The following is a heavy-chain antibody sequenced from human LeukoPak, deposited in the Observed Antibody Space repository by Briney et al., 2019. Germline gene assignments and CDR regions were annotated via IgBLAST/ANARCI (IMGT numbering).Heavy chain of an antibody. J-gene: IGHJ4*02. V-gene: IGHV3-7*01. CDR1: EFTFSDHW. CDR3: ARDDGYNSFGDY. CDR2: IKQDGSEK. Sequence: GGSLRLSCAASEFTFSDHWMSWVRQAPGKGLEWVANIKQDGSEKYYVDSVKGRFTISRDNAKNSLYLQMNSLRAEDTAVYYCARDDGYNSFGDYWGQGTLVTVSS. D-gene: IGHD5-24*01.